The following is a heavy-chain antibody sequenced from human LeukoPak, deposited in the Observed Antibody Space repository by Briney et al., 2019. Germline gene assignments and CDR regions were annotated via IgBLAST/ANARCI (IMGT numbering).Heavy chain of an antibody. CDR3: AKVTLATTSVGSSWYGSRIGSSYFDY. CDR1: GFTFSPYT. J-gene: IGHJ4*02. V-gene: IGHV3-23*01. D-gene: IGHD6-13*01. Sequence: PGGSLRLSCAASGFTFSPYTMNWVRQAPGKGLEWVSAISGSGGSTYYADSVKGRFTISRDNSKNTLYLQMNSLRAEDTAVYYCAKVTLATTSVGSSWYGSRIGSSYFDYWGQGTLVTVSS. CDR2: ISGSGGST.